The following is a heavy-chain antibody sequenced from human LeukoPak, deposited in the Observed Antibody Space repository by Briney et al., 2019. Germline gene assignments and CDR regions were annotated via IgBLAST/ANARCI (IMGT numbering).Heavy chain of an antibody. D-gene: IGHD2-15*01. J-gene: IGHJ4*01. V-gene: IGHV4-4*07. CDR1: GGSISGYY. CDR2: IYTSGST. CDR3: ARGYCSGGSCYIFDY. Sequence: SETLSLTCTVSGGSISGYYWSWIRQPAGKGLEWIGRIYTSGSTNYNPSLKSRVTMSVDTSKNQFSLKLTSVTAADTAVYYCARGYCSGGSCYIFDYWGHGSLVTVSS.